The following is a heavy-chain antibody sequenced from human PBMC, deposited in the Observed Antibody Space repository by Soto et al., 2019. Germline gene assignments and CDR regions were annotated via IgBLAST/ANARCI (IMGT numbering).Heavy chain of an antibody. J-gene: IGHJ5*02. CDR3: ARRATRGHTAKYNWFDP. CDR2: IYYSGST. V-gene: IGHV4-59*08. CDR1: GASISGYY. Sequence: SETLSLTCTVSGASISGYYWSWIRQPPGKGLEWIGYIYYSGSTNYNPSLKSRVTISVDTSKNQFSLKLSSVTAADTAVYYCARRATRGHTAKYNWFDPWGQGTLVTVSS.